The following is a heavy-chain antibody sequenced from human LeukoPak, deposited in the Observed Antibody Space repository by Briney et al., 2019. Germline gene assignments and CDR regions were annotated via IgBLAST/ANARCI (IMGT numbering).Heavy chain of an antibody. J-gene: IGHJ5*02. CDR1: GFTFSSYG. V-gene: IGHV3-30*02. Sequence: GGSLRLSCAASGFTFSSYGMHWVRQAPGKGLEWVAFIRYDGSNKYYADSVKGRFTISRDNSKNTLYLQMNSLRSDDTAVYYCARVGENYYDSSGSTMHWFDPWGQGTLVTVSS. CDR2: IRYDGSNK. D-gene: IGHD3-22*01. CDR3: ARVGENYYDSSGSTMHWFDP.